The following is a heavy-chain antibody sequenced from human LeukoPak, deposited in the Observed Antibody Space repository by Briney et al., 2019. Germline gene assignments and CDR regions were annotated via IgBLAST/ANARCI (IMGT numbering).Heavy chain of an antibody. CDR3: ARRPWGIAAAGSFFDS. J-gene: IGHJ4*02. D-gene: IGHD6-13*01. Sequence: GESLKISFKGCGYSFTSYWIGWVRPMPGKGLEGMWIIYPGDSDTRYSPSFQGQVTISADTSISTAYLQWSSLKASDTAMSYCARRPWGIAAAGSFFDSWGQGNLVTVSS. CDR2: IYPGDSDT. CDR1: GYSFTSYW. V-gene: IGHV5-51*01.